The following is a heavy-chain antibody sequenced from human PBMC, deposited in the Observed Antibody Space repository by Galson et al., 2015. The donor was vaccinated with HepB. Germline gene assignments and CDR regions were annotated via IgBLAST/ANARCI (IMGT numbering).Heavy chain of an antibody. CDR1: GYTFTSYA. D-gene: IGHD6-13*01. J-gene: IGHJ5*02. Sequence: SVKVSCKASGYTFTSYAMHWVRQAPGQRLEWMGWINAGNGNTKYSQKFQGRVTITRDTSASTAYMELSSLRSEDTAVYYCAREGSSSWYIGNWFDPWGQGTLVTVSS. CDR2: INAGNGNT. CDR3: AREGSSSWYIGNWFDP. V-gene: IGHV1-3*01.